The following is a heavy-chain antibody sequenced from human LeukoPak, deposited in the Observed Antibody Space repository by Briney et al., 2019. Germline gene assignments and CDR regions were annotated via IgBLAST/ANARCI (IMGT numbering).Heavy chain of an antibody. Sequence: ASVKVSCKASGYTFTSYGISWVRQAPGQGLEWMGWISAYNGNTNYAQKLQGRVTMTTDTSTSTAYMELRSLRSDDTAVYYCARGRFLEWLLSGGPLDPWGQGTLDTVSS. V-gene: IGHV1-18*01. CDR2: ISAYNGNT. CDR1: GYTFTSYG. D-gene: IGHD3-3*01. CDR3: ARGRFLEWLLSGGPLDP. J-gene: IGHJ5*02.